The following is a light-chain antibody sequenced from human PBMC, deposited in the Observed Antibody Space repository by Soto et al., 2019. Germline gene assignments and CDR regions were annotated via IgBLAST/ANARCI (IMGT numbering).Light chain of an antibody. J-gene: IGKJ1*01. CDR1: QSVSSY. V-gene: IGKV3-20*01. CDR3: QQYGSSGT. CDR2: XAS. Sequence: DIVLTQSPATLSLSPGARATLSCRASQSVSSYLAWYQQKPGQAPRLLIYXASTRATGIPARFSGSGSGTDFTLTISRLEPEDFAVYYCQQYGSSGTFGQGTKVDIK.